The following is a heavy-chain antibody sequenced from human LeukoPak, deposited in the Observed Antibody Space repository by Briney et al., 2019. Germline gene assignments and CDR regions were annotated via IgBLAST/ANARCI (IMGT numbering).Heavy chain of an antibody. V-gene: IGHV3-21*04. D-gene: IGHD2-2*01. Sequence: GGSLRLSCAASGFTFSSYSMNWVRQAPGKGLEWVSSISSSSSYIYYADSVKGRFTISRDNAKNSLYLQMNSLRAEDTAVYYCAREPRRVIVVPAALYYYYGMDVWGQGTTVTVSS. CDR1: GFTFSSYS. CDR2: ISSSSSYI. J-gene: IGHJ6*02. CDR3: AREPRRVIVVPAALYYYYGMDV.